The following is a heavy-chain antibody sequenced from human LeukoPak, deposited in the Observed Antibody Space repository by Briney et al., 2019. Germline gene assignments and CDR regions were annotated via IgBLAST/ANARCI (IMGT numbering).Heavy chain of an antibody. V-gene: IGHV1-46*01. Sequence: GASVKVSCKASGYTFTSYCMYWVRQAPGQGLEWMGIINPSGDNTNYAQKFQGRVTMTRDMSTTTVYMELSSLRSEDTAVYYCARGPHRRTYDRDNWFDPWGQGTLVTVSS. D-gene: IGHD3-3*01. CDR3: ARGPHRRTYDRDNWFDP. J-gene: IGHJ5*02. CDR1: GYTFTSYC. CDR2: INPSGDNT.